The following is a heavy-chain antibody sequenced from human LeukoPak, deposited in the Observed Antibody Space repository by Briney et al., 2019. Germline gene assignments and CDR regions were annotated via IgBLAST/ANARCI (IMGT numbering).Heavy chain of an antibody. CDR3: ARDTKGGVSGRRYGMDV. D-gene: IGHD3-16*01. Sequence: GSLRLSCAASGFTFSSYSMNWVRQAPGKGLEWVSSISSSSSYIYYADSVKGRFTISRDNAKNSPYLQMNSLRAEDTAVYYCARDTKGGVSGRRYGMDVWGKGTTVTVPS. CDR2: ISSSSSYI. CDR1: GFTFSSYS. V-gene: IGHV3-21*01. J-gene: IGHJ6*04.